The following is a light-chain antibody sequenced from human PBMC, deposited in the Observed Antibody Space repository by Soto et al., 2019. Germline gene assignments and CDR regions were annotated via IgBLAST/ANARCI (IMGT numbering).Light chain of an antibody. J-gene: IGKJ5*01. V-gene: IGKV3D-15*01. Sequence: EIVLTQSPGTLSLSPGDRATLSCRASQSVSNNYLAWYQQKPGQAPTLLIYGASNRATGIPDRFSGSGSGTEFTLTIRSLQSEDLAVYYCQQYNNWPPITVGQGTRLAI. CDR3: QQYNNWPPIT. CDR2: GAS. CDR1: QSVSNN.